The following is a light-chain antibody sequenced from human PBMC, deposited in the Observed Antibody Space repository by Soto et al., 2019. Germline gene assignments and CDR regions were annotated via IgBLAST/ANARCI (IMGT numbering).Light chain of an antibody. Sequence: EIVMTQSPATLSVSPGERATLSCGASQSVGSNLAWYQQKPGQAPRLLIYGASTRALGIPARFSGSGSGTEFTLTISSLQSEDFTVYYCQQYNNWPPFTFGQGTKLEMK. J-gene: IGKJ2*01. V-gene: IGKV3-15*01. CDR1: QSVGSN. CDR2: GAS. CDR3: QQYNNWPPFT.